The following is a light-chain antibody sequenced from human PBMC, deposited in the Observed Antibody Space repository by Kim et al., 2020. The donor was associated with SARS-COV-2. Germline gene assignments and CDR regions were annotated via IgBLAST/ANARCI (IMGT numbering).Light chain of an antibody. J-gene: IGLJ3*02. CDR3: QTWGTGIRV. V-gene: IGLV4-69*01. CDR1: SGHSSYA. Sequence: QLVLTQSPSASASLGASVKLTCTLSSGHSSYAIAWHQQQPEKGPRYLMKLNSDGSHSKGDGIPDRFSGSSSGAGRYLTISSLQSEDEADYYCQTWGTGIRVFGGGTKLT. CDR2: LNSDGSH.